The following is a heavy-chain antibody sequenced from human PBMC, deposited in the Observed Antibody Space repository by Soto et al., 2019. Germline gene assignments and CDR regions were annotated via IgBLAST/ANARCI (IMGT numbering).Heavy chain of an antibody. CDR3: AMDFAYFDS. CDR2: VHHTGRT. D-gene: IGHD2-2*03. J-gene: IGHJ4*02. V-gene: IGHV4-61*01. Sequence: LSLTCTVSGGSFKSGSYSWSWIRQPPGKGLEWIGYVHHTGRTSYNPSLKSRVSISMDTSKNQFSLNLDSVTAADTAVYFCAMDFAYFDSWGQGTLVTVSS. CDR1: GGSFKSGSYS.